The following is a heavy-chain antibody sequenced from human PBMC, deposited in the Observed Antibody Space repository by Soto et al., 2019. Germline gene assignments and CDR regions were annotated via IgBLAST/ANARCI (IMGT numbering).Heavy chain of an antibody. D-gene: IGHD6-13*01. J-gene: IGHJ6*02. CDR3: ARERGSSSWEYGMDV. Sequence: SETLSLTCAVYGGSFSGYYWSWIRQPPGKGLEWIGEINHSGSTNYNPSLKSRVTISVDTSKNQFPLKLSSVTAADTAVYYCARERGSSSWEYGMDVWGQGTTVTVSS. CDR1: GGSFSGYY. V-gene: IGHV4-34*01. CDR2: INHSGST.